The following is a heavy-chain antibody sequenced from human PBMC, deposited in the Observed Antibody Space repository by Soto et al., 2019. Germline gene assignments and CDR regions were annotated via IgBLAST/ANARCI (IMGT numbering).Heavy chain of an antibody. V-gene: IGHV4-59*01. CDR3: ARGDYGSGVDYGMDV. D-gene: IGHD3-10*01. CDR2: IYYSGST. CDR1: GGSISSYY. Sequence: PSETLSLTCTVSGGSISSYYWSWIRQPPGKGLEWIGYIYYSGSTNYNPSLKSRVTISVDTSKNQFSLKLSPVTAADTAVYYCARGDYGSGVDYGMDVWGQGTTVTVSS. J-gene: IGHJ6*02.